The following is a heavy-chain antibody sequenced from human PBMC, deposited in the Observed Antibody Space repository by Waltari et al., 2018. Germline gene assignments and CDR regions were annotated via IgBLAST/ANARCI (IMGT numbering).Heavy chain of an antibody. CDR1: GGSFSGYY. Sequence: QVQLQQWGAGLLKPSETLSLTCAVYGGSFSGYYWSWIRQPPGKGLEWIGEINHSGSTNYNPSLTSRVTISVDTSKNQFSLKLSSVTAADTAVYYCARWTTSCFDYWGQGTLVTVSS. J-gene: IGHJ4*02. V-gene: IGHV4-34*01. CDR3: ARWTTSCFDY. D-gene: IGHD2-2*01. CDR2: INHSGST.